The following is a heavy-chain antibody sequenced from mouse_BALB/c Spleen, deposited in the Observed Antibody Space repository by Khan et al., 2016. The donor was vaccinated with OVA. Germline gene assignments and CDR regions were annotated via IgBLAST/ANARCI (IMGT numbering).Heavy chain of an antibody. D-gene: IGHD1-2*01. CDR3: VRGLRLFAY. J-gene: IGHJ3*01. CDR1: GFTFSDYG. CDR2: ISTLAYSI. V-gene: IGHV5-15*02. Sequence: EVELVESGGGLVQPGGSRKLSCAASGFTFSDYGMAWVRQAPGKGPEWVAFISTLAYSIYYADTVTGRFTISSENAKNTLYLEMSSLRSEDTAMYYCVRGLRLFAYWGQGTLVTVSA.